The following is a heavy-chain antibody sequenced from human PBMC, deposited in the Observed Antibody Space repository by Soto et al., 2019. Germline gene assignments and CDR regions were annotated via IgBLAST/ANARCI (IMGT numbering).Heavy chain of an antibody. Sequence: PGGSLRLSCAASGFTFSSYGMHWFCQAPGKGLERVAVIWYDGSNKYYADSVKGRFTISRDNSKNTLYLQMNSLRAEDTAVYYCARDTSEWLANSIYYYGMDVWGQGTTVTAP. CDR3: ARDTSEWLANSIYYYGMDV. J-gene: IGHJ6*02. V-gene: IGHV3-33*01. CDR2: IWYDGSNK. D-gene: IGHD6-19*01. CDR1: GFTFSSYG.